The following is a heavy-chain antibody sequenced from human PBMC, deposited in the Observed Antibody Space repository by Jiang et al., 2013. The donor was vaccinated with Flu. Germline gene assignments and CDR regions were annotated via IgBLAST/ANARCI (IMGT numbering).Heavy chain of an antibody. Sequence: GSGLVKPSETLSLTCAVSGYSISSGYYWGWIRQPPGKGLEWIGSIYHSGMTYYNPSLTSLKSRVTISVDTSKNQFSLKLSSVIAADTAVYYCARDKGNYYFDTSAYCHFDYWGQGTLVTVSS. D-gene: IGHD3-22*01. V-gene: IGHV4-38-2*02. CDR2: IYHSGMT. J-gene: IGHJ4*02. CDR3: ARDKGNYYFDTSAYCHFDY. CDR1: GYSISSGYY.